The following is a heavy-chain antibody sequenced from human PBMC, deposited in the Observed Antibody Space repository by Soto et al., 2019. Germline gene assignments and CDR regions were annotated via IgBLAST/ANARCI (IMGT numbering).Heavy chain of an antibody. J-gene: IGHJ4*02. CDR3: AKVAHSSGTFDY. CDR1: GFILSSYG. V-gene: IGHV3-30*18. CDR2: ISFDGSKK. D-gene: IGHD3-3*02. Sequence: PGGSLRLSCEASGFILSSYGMHWVRQAPGKGLEWVAVISFDGSKKYYADSVKGRFTISRDNSKNTLDLHMNSLRTEDTAVYYCAKVAHSSGTFDYWGQGTLVTVSS.